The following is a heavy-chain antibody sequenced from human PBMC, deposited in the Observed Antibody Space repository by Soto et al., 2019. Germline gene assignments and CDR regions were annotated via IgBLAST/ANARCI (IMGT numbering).Heavy chain of an antibody. CDR2: IYPGDSDT. J-gene: IGHJ6*02. Sequence: SLKIACKGSGYSFTSYWIGWVRQMPGKGLEWMGIIYPGDSDTRYSPSFQGQVTISADKSISTAYLQWSSLKASDTAMYYCARLGQYSGYDKYYYYYYGMDVWGQGTTVTVSS. D-gene: IGHD5-12*01. CDR1: GYSFTSYW. CDR3: ARLGQYSGYDKYYYYYYGMDV. V-gene: IGHV5-51*01.